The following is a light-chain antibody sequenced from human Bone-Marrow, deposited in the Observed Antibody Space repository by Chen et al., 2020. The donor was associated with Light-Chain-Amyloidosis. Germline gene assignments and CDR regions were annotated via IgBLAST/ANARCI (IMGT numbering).Light chain of an antibody. Sequence: SYELTQPPSVSVSPGQTARITCSGDDLPKKYAYWYQQKPGQAPVLVIHRDTERPSGISERFSGSSSGTTATLTISGVQAEDEADYLCQSADSSGTYEVIFGGGTKLTVL. J-gene: IGLJ2*01. CDR1: DLPKKY. CDR2: RDT. CDR3: QSADSSGTYEVI. V-gene: IGLV3-25*03.